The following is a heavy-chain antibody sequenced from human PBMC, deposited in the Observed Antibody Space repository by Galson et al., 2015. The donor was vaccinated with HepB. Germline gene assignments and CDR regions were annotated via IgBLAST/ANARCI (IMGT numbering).Heavy chain of an antibody. CDR1: GYTFTSYY. CDR2: INPSGGST. J-gene: IGHJ4*02. Sequence: SVKVSCKASGYTFTSYYMHWVRQAPGQGLEWMGIINPSGGSTSYAQKFQGRVTMTRDTSTSTVYMELSSLRSEDTAVYYCAVYRTKEYGSSWFPNFDYWGQGTLVTVSS. V-gene: IGHV1-46*01. CDR3: AVYRTKEYGSSWFPNFDY. D-gene: IGHD6-13*01.